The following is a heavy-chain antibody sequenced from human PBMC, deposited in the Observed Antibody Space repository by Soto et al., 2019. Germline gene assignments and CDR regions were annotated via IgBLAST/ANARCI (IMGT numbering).Heavy chain of an antibody. D-gene: IGHD3-3*01. J-gene: IGHJ5*02. V-gene: IGHV4-34*01. CDR1: GGSFSGYY. Sequence: SETLSLTCAVYGGSFSGYYWSWIRQPPGKGLEWIGEINHSGSTNYNPSLKSRVTISVDTSKNKFSLKLSSVTAADTAVYYCARGGPYYDFWSGYYAWFDPWGQGTLVTVSS. CDR2: INHSGST. CDR3: ARGGPYYDFWSGYYAWFDP.